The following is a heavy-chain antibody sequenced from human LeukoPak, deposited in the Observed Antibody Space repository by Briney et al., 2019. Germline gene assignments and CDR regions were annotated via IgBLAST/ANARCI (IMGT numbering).Heavy chain of an antibody. V-gene: IGHV4-59*01. CDR1: GDSISSSY. CDR3: ARDRGGYDFYGFDY. CDR2: ILHSGST. J-gene: IGHJ4*02. Sequence: SETLSLTCTVSGDSISSSYWSWIRQPPGKGLEWIGYILHSGSTNNNPSLQSRVTISLDTSKNKFSLKLSSVTAADTAVYYCARDRGGYDFYGFDYWGQGTLVTVSS. D-gene: IGHD5-12*01.